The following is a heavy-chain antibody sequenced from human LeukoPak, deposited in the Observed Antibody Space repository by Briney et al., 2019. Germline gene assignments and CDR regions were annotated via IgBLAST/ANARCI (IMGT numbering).Heavy chain of an antibody. CDR3: ARGTLYSNYYYFDY. V-gene: IGHV1-2*02. J-gene: IGHJ4*02. D-gene: IGHD4-11*01. CDR2: INPNSGGT. Sequence: GASVKVSCKASGYTFTDYYIHWVRQAPGQGLEWMGWINPNSGGTNYAQKFQGRVTMTRDTSISTGYMELSRLRSDDTAVYYCARGTLYSNYYYFDYWGQGTLVTVSS. CDR1: GYTFTDYY.